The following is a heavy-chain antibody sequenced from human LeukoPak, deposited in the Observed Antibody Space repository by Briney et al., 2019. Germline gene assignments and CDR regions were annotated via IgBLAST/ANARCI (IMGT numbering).Heavy chain of an antibody. CDR2: IKQDGSEK. CDR3: AGGTGFIIKD. J-gene: IGHJ4*02. D-gene: IGHD3-9*01. Sequence: GXXXLXXXXXXFXXXXXXXXXVXRAPGKGVEWVANIKQDGSEKNYVDSVKGRFTISRDNAKNSLYLQMNNLRVEDTAMYYCAGGTGFIIKDWGQGTLVTVSS. CDR1: XFXXXXXX. V-gene: IGHV3-7*03.